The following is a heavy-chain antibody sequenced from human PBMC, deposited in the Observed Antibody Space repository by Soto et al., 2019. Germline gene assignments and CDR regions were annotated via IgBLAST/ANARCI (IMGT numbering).Heavy chain of an antibody. D-gene: IGHD3-10*01. CDR1: GGSFSGYY. V-gene: IGHV4-34*01. CDR2: INHSGST. J-gene: IGHJ4*02. CDR3: ATSGNYYGSGSY. Sequence: SETLSLTCAVYGGSFSGYYWSWIRQPPGKGLEWIGEINHSGSTNYNPSLKSRVTISVDTSKNQFSLKLSSVTAADTAVYYCATSGNYYGSGSYWGQGTLVTVSS.